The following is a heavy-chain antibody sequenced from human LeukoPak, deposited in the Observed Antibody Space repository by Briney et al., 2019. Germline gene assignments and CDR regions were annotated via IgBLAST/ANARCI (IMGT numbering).Heavy chain of an antibody. J-gene: IGHJ6*02. CDR2: INHSGST. D-gene: IGHD6-19*01. Sequence: SETLSLTCAVYGGSFSGYYWSWIRQPPGKGLEWIGEINHSGSTNYNPSLKSRVTISVDTSKNQFSLKLSSVTAADTAVYYCARDRVKWLVYYYGMDVWGQGNTVTVSS. CDR1: GGSFSGYY. V-gene: IGHV4-34*01. CDR3: ARDRVKWLVYYYGMDV.